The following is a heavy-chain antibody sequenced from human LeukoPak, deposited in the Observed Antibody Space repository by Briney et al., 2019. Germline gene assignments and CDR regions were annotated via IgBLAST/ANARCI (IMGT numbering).Heavy chain of an antibody. CDR2: IYYSGST. D-gene: IGHD3-10*01. V-gene: IGHV4-59*12. Sequence: PSETLSLTCTVSGGSISSYYWSWIRQPPGKGLEWIGYIYYSGSTNYNPSLKSRVTISVDTSKNQFSLKLSSVTAADTAVYYCARAHITMVRGVIIPDAFDIWGQGTMVTVSS. CDR1: GGSISSYY. CDR3: ARAHITMVRGVIIPDAFDI. J-gene: IGHJ3*02.